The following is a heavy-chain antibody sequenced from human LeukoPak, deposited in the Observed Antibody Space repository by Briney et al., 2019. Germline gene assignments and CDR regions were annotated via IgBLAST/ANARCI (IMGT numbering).Heavy chain of an antibody. CDR1: GYTFSNSW. D-gene: IGHD5-18*01. CDR2: IYPGDSDT. V-gene: IGHV5-51*01. J-gene: IGHJ4*02. Sequence: GESLKISCKGSGYTFSNSWIGWVRQMPGKGLEWMGIIYPGDSDTRYSPSFQGQVTISADKSISTAYLQWSSLKASDTAMYYCVSENAAYSFALSLDYWGQGTLVTVSS. CDR3: VSENAAYSFALSLDY.